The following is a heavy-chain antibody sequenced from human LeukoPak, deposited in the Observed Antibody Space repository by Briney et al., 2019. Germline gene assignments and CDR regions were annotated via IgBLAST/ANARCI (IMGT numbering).Heavy chain of an antibody. D-gene: IGHD1-1*01. CDR3: ARNNNDYSGTTGHYFFDY. CDR2: ISSGGSTV. J-gene: IGHJ4*02. V-gene: IGHV3-48*03. Sequence: PGGSLRLSCVASGFTFSRFEMNWDRQAPGKGLEWVSYISSGGSTVYYADSVKGRFTISRDNAKNSLYLQMNSLRAGDTAVYYCARNNNDYSGTTGHYFFDYWGQGTLVAVSS. CDR1: GFTFSRFE.